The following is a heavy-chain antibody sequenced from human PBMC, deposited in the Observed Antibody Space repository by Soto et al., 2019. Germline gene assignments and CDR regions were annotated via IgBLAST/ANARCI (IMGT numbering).Heavy chain of an antibody. V-gene: IGHV4-59*01. CDR3: ARYYYDSSGLNWFDP. CDR2: IYYSGST. Sequence: SVTLSLPSTVSGGSISSYYWSWIRQPPGKGLEWIGYIYYSGSTNYNPSLKSRVTISVDTSKNQFSLKLSSVTAADTAVYYCARYYYDSSGLNWFDPWGEATLVTVSS. D-gene: IGHD3-22*01. CDR1: GGSISSYY. J-gene: IGHJ5*02.